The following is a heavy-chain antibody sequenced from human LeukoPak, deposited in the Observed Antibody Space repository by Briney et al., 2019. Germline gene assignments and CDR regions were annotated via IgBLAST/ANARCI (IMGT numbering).Heavy chain of an antibody. Sequence: SETLSLTCTVSGYSISSGYYWGWIRQPPGKGLEWIGSIYHSGSTYYNPSLKSRVTISVDTSKNQFSLKLSSVTAADTAVYYCAREKRFQQLPAPDYYYYYMDVWGKGTTVTVSS. D-gene: IGHD1-1*01. J-gene: IGHJ6*03. CDR1: GYSISSGYY. V-gene: IGHV4-38-2*02. CDR2: IYHSGST. CDR3: AREKRFQQLPAPDYYYYYMDV.